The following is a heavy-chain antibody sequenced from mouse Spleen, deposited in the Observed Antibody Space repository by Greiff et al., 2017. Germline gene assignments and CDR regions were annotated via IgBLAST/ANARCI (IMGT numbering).Heavy chain of an antibody. CDR3: TRYDYEAMDY. CDR1: GFTFSSYT. Sequence: EVQRVESGGGLVKPGGSLKLSCAASGFTFSSYTMSWVRQTPEKRLEWVATISSGGSYTYYPDSVKGRFTISRDNAKNTLYLQMSSLKSEDTAMYYCTRYDYEAMDYWGQGTSVTVSS. CDR2: ISSGGSYT. D-gene: IGHD2-10*02. V-gene: IGHV5-6-4*01. J-gene: IGHJ4*01.